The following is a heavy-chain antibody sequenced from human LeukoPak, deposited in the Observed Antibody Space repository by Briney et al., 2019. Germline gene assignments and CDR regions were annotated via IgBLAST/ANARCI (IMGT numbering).Heavy chain of an antibody. V-gene: IGHV1-69*04. J-gene: IGHJ4*02. Sequence: SVKVSCKASGGTFSSYAISWVRQAPGQGLEWMGRIIPILGIANYAQKFQGRVTITADKSTSTAYMELSSLRSEDTAVYYCARDIVGATDYFDYWGQGTLVTVSS. CDR1: GGTFSSYA. D-gene: IGHD1-26*01. CDR3: ARDIVGATDYFDY. CDR2: IIPILGIA.